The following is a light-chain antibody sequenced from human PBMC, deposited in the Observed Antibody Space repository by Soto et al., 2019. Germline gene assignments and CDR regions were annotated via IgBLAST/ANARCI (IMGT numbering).Light chain of an antibody. CDR3: SAYTTSGTLV. Sequence: QSALTQPASVSGSPGQSITISCTGTSSDVGGFNHVSWYQQYPGKAPKLTIYEVSNRPSGVSNRFSGSKSGNTASLTSSGLQAEDEADYYCSAYTTSGTLVFGGRTKLTVL. V-gene: IGLV2-14*01. CDR2: EVS. CDR1: SSDVGGFNH. J-gene: IGLJ2*01.